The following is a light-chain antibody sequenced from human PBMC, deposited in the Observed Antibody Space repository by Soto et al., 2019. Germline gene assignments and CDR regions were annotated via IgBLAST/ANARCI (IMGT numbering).Light chain of an antibody. Sequence: EVVMTQSPATMSVSPGERAAHTCRAREGVSRNLAWYRQIPGQAPRLRIYDASTRATGIPDRFSGGGSGTEFTLTIGRLQSEDFAVYCCQQYNSWPPITVGQGTRLEN. CDR3: QQYNSWPPIT. CDR1: EGVSRN. V-gene: IGKV3-15*01. CDR2: DAS. J-gene: IGKJ5*01.